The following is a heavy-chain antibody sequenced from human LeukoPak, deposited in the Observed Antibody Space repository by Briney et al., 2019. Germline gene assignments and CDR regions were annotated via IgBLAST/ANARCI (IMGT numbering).Heavy chain of an antibody. J-gene: IGHJ4*02. CDR2: ISYDGSNK. Sequence: GGSLRLSCAASGFTFSSYSMNWVRQAPGKGLEWVAVISYDGSNKYYADSVKGRFTISRDNSKNTLYLQMNSLRAEDTAVYYCARGGLLRLGELSLGDYWGQGTLVTVSS. CDR3: ARGGLLRLGELSLGDY. D-gene: IGHD3-16*02. CDR1: GFTFSSYS. V-gene: IGHV3-30*03.